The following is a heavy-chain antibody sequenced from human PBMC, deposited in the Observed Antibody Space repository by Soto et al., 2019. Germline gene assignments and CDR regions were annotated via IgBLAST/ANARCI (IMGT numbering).Heavy chain of an antibody. CDR2: ISGSGGST. V-gene: IGHV3-23*01. J-gene: IGHJ4*02. CDR3: AKDGIRRDGYNSGFDY. D-gene: IGHD5-12*01. Sequence: GGSLRLSCAASGFTFSSYAMSWVRQAPGKGLEWVSAISGSGGSTYYADSVKGRFTISRDNSKNTRYLQMNSLRAEDTAVYYCAKDGIRRDGYNSGFDYWGQGTLVTVSS. CDR1: GFTFSSYA.